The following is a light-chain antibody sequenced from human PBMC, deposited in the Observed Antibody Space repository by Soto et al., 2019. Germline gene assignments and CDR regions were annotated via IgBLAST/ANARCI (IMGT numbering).Light chain of an antibody. V-gene: IGLV2-18*02. J-gene: IGLJ2*01. Sequence: QSALTQPPSVSGSPGHSVTISCTATSSDIGSYNRVSWYQQPPGTAPKLIIYEVTNRPSGVPDRFSGSKSGNTASLTISGLQAEDEADYSCSSYTSSYTVFGGGTKLTVL. CDR2: EVT. CDR3: SSYTSSYTV. CDR1: SSDIGSYNR.